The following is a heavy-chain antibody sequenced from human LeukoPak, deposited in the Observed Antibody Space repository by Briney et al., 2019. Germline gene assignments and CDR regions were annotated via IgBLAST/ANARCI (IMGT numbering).Heavy chain of an antibody. CDR1: GGSISSYY. CDR3: AKGMVRGEAGAFDI. Sequence: SETLSLTCTVSGGSISSYYWSWIRQPPGKGLEWIWYIYYSGSTNYNPSLKSRVTISVDTSKNQFSLKLSSVTAADTAVYYCAKGMVRGEAGAFDIWGQGTMVTVSS. CDR2: IYYSGST. D-gene: IGHD3-10*01. J-gene: IGHJ3*02. V-gene: IGHV4-59*01.